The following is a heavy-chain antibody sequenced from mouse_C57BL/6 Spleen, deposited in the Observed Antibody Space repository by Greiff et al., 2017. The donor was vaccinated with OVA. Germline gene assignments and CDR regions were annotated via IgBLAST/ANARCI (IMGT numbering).Heavy chain of an antibody. V-gene: IGHV1-69*01. D-gene: IGHD1-2*01. J-gene: IGHJ2*01. CDR2: IDPSDSYT. CDR1: GYTFTSYW. Sequence: VKLQQPGAELVMPGASVKLSCKASGYTFTSYWMHWVKQRPGQGLEWIGEIDPSDSYTNYNQKFKGKSTLTVDKSSSTAYMQLSSLTSEDSAVYYCAGVTTASRYGFDYWGQGTTLTVSS. CDR3: AGVTTASRYGFDY.